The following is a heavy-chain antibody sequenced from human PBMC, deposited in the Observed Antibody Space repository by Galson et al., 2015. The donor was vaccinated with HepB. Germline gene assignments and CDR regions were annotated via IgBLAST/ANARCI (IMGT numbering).Heavy chain of an antibody. CDR1: GFTLGNYDIHYG. CDR2: MWYDGSTK. Sequence: SLRLSCAASGFTLGNYDIHYGMHWVRQAPGKGLEWVAVMWYDGSTKYYADSVKGRFTISRDISKNTVYLQMNSLRAEDTAVYYCVRDGGSSGWYLDYWGQGTLVTVSS. D-gene: IGHD6-19*01. J-gene: IGHJ4*02. V-gene: IGHV3-33*01. CDR3: VRDGGSSGWYLDY.